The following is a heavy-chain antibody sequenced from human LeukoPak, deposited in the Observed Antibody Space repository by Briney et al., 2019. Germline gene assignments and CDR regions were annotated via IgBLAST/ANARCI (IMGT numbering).Heavy chain of an antibody. V-gene: IGHV3-66*01. CDR2: IYSGGST. Sequence: GGSLRLSCADSGFTVSSNYMRWVRQAPGRGLEWVSVIYSGGSTHYADSVKGRFTISRDNSKNTLYLQMNSLRAEDTAVYYCARDRLHYDSLTGYPADWGQGTLVTVSS. CDR3: ARDRLHYDSLTGYPAD. D-gene: IGHD3-9*01. CDR1: GFTVSSNY. J-gene: IGHJ4*02.